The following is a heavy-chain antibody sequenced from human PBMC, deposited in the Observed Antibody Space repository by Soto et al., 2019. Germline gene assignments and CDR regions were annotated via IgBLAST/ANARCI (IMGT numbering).Heavy chain of an antibody. CDR2: MYHSGST. Sequence: XGTLSLTCTVSGGSIRSNSDFLAWVRQPPGKGLEWIGTMYHSGSTYSNPSLKSRVTISVDTPKKQFSLKLTSVTAADTGVYYCARGSGAYYYYGMDVWGQGTTVTVSS. V-gene: IGHV4-39*01. CDR1: GGSIRSNSDF. CDR3: ARGSGAYYYYGMDV. D-gene: IGHD3-10*01. J-gene: IGHJ6*02.